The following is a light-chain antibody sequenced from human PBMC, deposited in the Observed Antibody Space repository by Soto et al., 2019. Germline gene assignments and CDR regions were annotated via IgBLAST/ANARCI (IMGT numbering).Light chain of an antibody. CDR1: SSNIGNNA. CDR3: AEWDDRLNGYV. CDR2: YDD. J-gene: IGLJ1*01. V-gene: IGLV1-36*01. Sequence: QSVLTQPPSVSEAPRQRVTISCSGSSSNIGNNAVNWYRQLPGKAPKLLIYYDDLLPSGVSDRFSGSKSGTSTSLAISGLQSEDEADYYCAEWDDRLNGYVFVTGTRSPS.